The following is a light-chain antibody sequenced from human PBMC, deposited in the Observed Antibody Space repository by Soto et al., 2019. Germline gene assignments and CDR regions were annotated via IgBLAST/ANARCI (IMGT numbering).Light chain of an antibody. J-gene: IGLJ3*02. CDR1: SRHSSYA. V-gene: IGLV4-69*01. CDR3: QTWDTGIRV. CDR2: LNSDGSH. Sequence: QSVLTQSPSASASLGASVKLTCTLSSRHSSYAIAWHQQQPEKGPRYLMNLNSDGSHSKGDGIPDRFSGSSSGAERFLTISNLQSEDEADYYCQTWDTGIRVFGGGTKPTVL.